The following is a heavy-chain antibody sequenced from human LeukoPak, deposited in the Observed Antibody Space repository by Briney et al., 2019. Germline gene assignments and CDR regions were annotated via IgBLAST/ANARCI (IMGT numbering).Heavy chain of an antibody. CDR3: ATDSYSSSWYWSFDL. V-gene: IGHV3-74*01. D-gene: IGHD6-13*01. Sequence: GGSLRLSCAASGFTFSSYWMDWVRQAPGKGLVWVSRINGDGSNTYEADSVKGRFTISRDNAKNTLYLQMNSLRAEDTAVYYCATDSYSSSWYWSFDLWGRGTLVTVSS. CDR2: INGDGSNT. J-gene: IGHJ2*01. CDR1: GFTFSSYW.